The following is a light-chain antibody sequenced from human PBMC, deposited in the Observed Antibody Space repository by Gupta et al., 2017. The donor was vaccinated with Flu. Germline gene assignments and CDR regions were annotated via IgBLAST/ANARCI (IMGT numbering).Light chain of an antibody. J-gene: IGLJ3*02. CDR2: EVN. CDR1: SSDVGSYNR. CDR3: SSVTSSNTWV. V-gene: IGLV2-18*02. Sequence: HSALTQPASVPASPGPSITISCTGTSSDVGSYNRVSWYQQPPGTAPKLLISEVNIRPAGVPDRFSGSKSGKTASLTISGLQAEDEADYYCSSVTSSNTWVFGGGTKLTVL.